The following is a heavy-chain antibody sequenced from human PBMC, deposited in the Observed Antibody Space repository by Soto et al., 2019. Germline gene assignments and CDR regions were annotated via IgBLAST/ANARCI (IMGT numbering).Heavy chain of an antibody. CDR1: GFKFSNYA. CDR3: AKDRRAGGNSAFYFDF. D-gene: IGHD3-16*01. Sequence: PWGSLRPSCAASGFKFSNYAMSWVRQAPGKGLEWVSLISATGGGTYYADSVKGRFTISRDNSHNTLYLQVHSLTAEDTAVYYCAKDRRAGGNSAFYFDFWGQGAQVTVSS. CDR2: ISATGGGT. V-gene: IGHV3-23*01. J-gene: IGHJ4*02.